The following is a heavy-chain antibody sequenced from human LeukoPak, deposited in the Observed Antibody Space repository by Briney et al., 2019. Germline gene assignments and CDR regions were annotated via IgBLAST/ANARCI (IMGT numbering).Heavy chain of an antibody. D-gene: IGHD3/OR15-3a*01. J-gene: IGHJ5*02. V-gene: IGHV3-30-3*01. Sequence: PGGSLRLSCAASGFTFSSYAMHWVRQAPGKGLEWVAVISYDGSNKYYADSVKGRFTISRDNSKNTLYLQMNSLRAEDTAVYYCARGDWLLRPLPAMGWFDPWGQGTLVTVSS. CDR1: GFTFSSYA. CDR3: ARGDWLLRPLPAMGWFDP. CDR2: ISYDGSNK.